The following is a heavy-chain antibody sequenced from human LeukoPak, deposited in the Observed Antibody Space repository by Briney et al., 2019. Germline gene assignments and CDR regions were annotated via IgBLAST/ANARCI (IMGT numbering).Heavy chain of an antibody. J-gene: IGHJ5*02. D-gene: IGHD4-17*01. V-gene: IGHV4-4*02. Sequence: KPSETLSLTCAVSGGSISSSNWWSWVRQPPGKRLEWIGEIYHTGSSNYNPSLKSRVTISVDKSKNQFSLKLSSVTAADTAVYYCARGGTTVASTFWFDPWGQGTLVTVSS. CDR1: GGSISSSNW. CDR3: ARGGTTVASTFWFDP. CDR2: IYHTGSS.